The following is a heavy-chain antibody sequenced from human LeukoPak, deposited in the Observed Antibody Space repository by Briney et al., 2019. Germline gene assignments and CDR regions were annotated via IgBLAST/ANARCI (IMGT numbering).Heavy chain of an antibody. J-gene: IGHJ5*02. CDR2: IIPIFGTA. D-gene: IGHD2-2*01. V-gene: IGHV1-69*13. Sequence: SVKVSCKASGGTFSSYAISWVRQAPGRGLEWMGGIIPIFGTANYAQKFQGRVTITADESTSTAYMELSSLRSEDTAVYYCARAAEYCSSTSCDNWFDPWGQGTLVTVSS. CDR3: ARAAEYCSSTSCDNWFDP. CDR1: GGTFSSYA.